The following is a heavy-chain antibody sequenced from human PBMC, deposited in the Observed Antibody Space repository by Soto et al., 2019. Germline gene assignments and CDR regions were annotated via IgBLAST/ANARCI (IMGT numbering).Heavy chain of an antibody. D-gene: IGHD4-17*01. CDR3: ARGSPYGDWFDP. J-gene: IGHJ5*02. Sequence: GASVKVSCKASGYTFTSYAMHWVRQAPGQRLEWMGWINAGNGNTKYSQKFQGRVTITRDTSASTAYMELSSLRSEDTAVYYCARGSPYGDWFDPWGQGTLVTVSS. CDR1: GYTFTSYA. V-gene: IGHV1-3*01. CDR2: INAGNGNT.